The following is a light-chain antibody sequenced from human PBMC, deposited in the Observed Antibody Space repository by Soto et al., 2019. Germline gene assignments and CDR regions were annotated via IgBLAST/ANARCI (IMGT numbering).Light chain of an antibody. V-gene: IGLV7-46*01. CDR1: TGAVTSGHY. CDR3: LLSYSGARVV. J-gene: IGLJ2*01. CDR2: DTS. Sequence: QTVVAQEPSLPVSPGGTVTLTCGSRTGAVTSGHYPYWFQQKPGQAPMTLIYDTSNKHSWTPARFSGSLLGGKAALTLSGAQPEDEAEYYCLLSYSGARVVFGGGTKLTVL.